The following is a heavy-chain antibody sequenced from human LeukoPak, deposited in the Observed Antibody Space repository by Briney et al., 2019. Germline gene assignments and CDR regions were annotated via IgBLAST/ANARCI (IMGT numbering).Heavy chain of an antibody. CDR2: INDSGST. CDR3: AREDWYFDV. J-gene: IGHJ2*01. Sequence: PSETLSLTCAVYGGSFNDYYWSWIRQPPGKGLEWIAEINDSGSTNYSPSLRSRVTISLNTSKNQTSLQLTSVTAADTAVYYCAREDWYFDVWGHGTLVTVSS. CDR1: GGSFNDYY. V-gene: IGHV4-34*01.